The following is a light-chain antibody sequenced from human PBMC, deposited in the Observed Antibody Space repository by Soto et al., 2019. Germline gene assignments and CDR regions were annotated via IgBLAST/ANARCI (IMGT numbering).Light chain of an antibody. J-gene: IGLJ2*01. CDR2: EVS. Sequence: QSALTQPPSASGSPGQSVTISCTGTSSDVGGYEKVSWYQQHPGKAPKLMIYEVSKRPAGVPDRFSGSKSGSTASLSVSGLHAEDEADYYCSSHSYSSNLVVFGGGTKLTVL. CDR3: SSHSYSSNLVV. CDR1: SSDVGGYEK. V-gene: IGLV2-8*01.